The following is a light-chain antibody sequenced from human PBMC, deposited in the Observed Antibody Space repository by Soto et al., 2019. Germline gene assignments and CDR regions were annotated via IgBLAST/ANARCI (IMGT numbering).Light chain of an antibody. CDR1: QDISDS. J-gene: IGKJ4*01. V-gene: IGKV1-33*01. CDR3: QQDATLPLT. CDR2: DAS. Sequence: DIQMTQSPSSLSASVGDSLTLTCQASQDISDSLIWYQVKPGNAPQLLMFDASKLETGVPSRFSGSGSGKDFTFTFSSLQPEDFATYYCQQDATLPLTFGGVTKVEIK.